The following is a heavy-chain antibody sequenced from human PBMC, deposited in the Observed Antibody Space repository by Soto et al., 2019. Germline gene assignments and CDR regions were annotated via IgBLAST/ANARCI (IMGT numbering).Heavy chain of an antibody. J-gene: IGHJ6*02. CDR2: INHSGST. CDR3: ARGEIGAKPSSTGGGYYYGMDV. Sequence: SETLSLTCAVYGGSFSGYYWSWIRQPPGKGLEWIGEINHSGSTNYNPSLKSRVTISVDTSKNQFSLKLSSVTAADTAVYYCARGEIGAKPSSTGGGYYYGMDVWGQGTTVTVSS. D-gene: IGHD2-2*01. CDR1: GGSFSGYY. V-gene: IGHV4-34*01.